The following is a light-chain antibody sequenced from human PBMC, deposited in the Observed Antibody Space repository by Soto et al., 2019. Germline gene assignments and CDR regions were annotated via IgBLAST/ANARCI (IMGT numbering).Light chain of an antibody. CDR3: PSYDINIICSRV. J-gene: IGLJ1*01. V-gene: IGLV1-51*01. CDR1: SSNIGNNY. Sequence: QSVLTQPPSVSAAPGQKVTISCSGSSSNIGNNYVSWYQQLPGTAPKLLIYDNNKRPSGVPDRFSGSKSGTSASLAITGLQAEDDSDYYCPSYDINIICSRVFGTGNNVTV. CDR2: DNN.